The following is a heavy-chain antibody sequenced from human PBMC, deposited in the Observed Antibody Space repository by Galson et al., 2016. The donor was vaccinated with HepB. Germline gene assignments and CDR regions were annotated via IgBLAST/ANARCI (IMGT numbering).Heavy chain of an antibody. CDR3: ANHRG. CDR1: GFTVSSNY. J-gene: IGHJ4*02. Sequence: SLRLSCAASGFTVSSNYMTRVRQAPGKGLEWVSFISSSSTYIYYADSVRGRFTISRDSSKNTLYLQMNSLRAEDTAVFYCANHRGWGQGTLVTVSS. D-gene: IGHD1-14*01. V-gene: IGHV3-21*04. CDR2: ISSSSTYI.